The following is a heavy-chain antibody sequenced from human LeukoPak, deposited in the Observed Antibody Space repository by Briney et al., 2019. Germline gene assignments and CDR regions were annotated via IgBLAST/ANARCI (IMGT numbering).Heavy chain of an antibody. Sequence: PSETLSLTCSVSGGSINNYYWSWIRQPPGKGLEWIGEINHSGSTNYNPSLKSRVTISVDTSKNQFSLKLSSVTAADTAVYYCAREGHPSFDYWGQGTLVTVSS. J-gene: IGHJ4*02. CDR3: AREGHPSFDY. CDR2: INHSGST. CDR1: GGSINNYY. V-gene: IGHV4-34*01.